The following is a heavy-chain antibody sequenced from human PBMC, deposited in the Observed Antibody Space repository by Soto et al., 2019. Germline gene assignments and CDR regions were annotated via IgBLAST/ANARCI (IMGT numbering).Heavy chain of an antibody. Sequence: PSETLSRTWTVSGASINSGDYYWTWIRQPPGEGLEWIGYISYSGNADYSPSLKSRVTISRDTSKNQFSVNLNSVTAADTALYYCVRALGSRFREWPRFDPWGQGILVTFSS. V-gene: IGHV4-30-4*01. CDR1: GASINSGDYY. CDR2: ISYSGNA. J-gene: IGHJ5*02. CDR3: VRALGSRFREWPRFDP. D-gene: IGHD3-3*01.